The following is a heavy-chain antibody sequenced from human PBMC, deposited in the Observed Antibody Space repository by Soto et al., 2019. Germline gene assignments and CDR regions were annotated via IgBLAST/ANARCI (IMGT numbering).Heavy chain of an antibody. D-gene: IGHD3-9*01. J-gene: IGHJ6*02. CDR3: ARGSVLRYFDWLYHYGMDV. Sequence: GGSLRLSCAASGFTFSSYAMHWVRQAPGKGLEYVSAISSNGGSTYYANSVKGRFTISRDNSKNTLYLQMGSLRAEDMAVYYCARGSVLRYFDWLYHYGMDVWGQGTTVTVSS. V-gene: IGHV3-64*01. CDR2: ISSNGGST. CDR1: GFTFSSYA.